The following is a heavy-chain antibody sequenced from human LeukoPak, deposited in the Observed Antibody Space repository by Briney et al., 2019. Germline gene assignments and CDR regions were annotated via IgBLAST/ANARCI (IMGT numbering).Heavy chain of an antibody. CDR1: GDSISSGDYY. Sequence: KPSETLSLTCTVSGDSISSGDYYWSWIRQPAGRGLEWIGRISSSGSTNYNPSLKSRVTISVDTSKNQFSLKLSSVPAADTAVYYCAGHPDMSIAVAGYYYYYYMDVWGKGTTVTISS. V-gene: IGHV4-61*02. D-gene: IGHD6-19*01. CDR2: ISSSGST. J-gene: IGHJ6*03. CDR3: AGHPDMSIAVAGYYYYYYMDV.